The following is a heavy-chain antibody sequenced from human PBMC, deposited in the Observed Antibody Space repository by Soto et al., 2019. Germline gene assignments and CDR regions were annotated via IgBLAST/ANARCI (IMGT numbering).Heavy chain of an antibody. CDR3: ARTVMVRGVIFDY. D-gene: IGHD3-10*01. J-gene: IGHJ4*02. CDR1: GFTFSSYW. Sequence: EVQLVESGGGLVQPGGSLRLSCAASGFTFSSYWMSWVRQAPGKGLEWVANIKQDGSEKYYVDSVKGRVTISRDTAKNSLYLQMNSLRAEDTAVYYCARTVMVRGVIFDYWGQGTLVTVSS. V-gene: IGHV3-7*05. CDR2: IKQDGSEK.